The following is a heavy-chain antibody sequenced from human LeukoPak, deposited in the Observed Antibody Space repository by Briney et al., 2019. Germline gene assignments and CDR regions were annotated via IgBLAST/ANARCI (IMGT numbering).Heavy chain of an antibody. Sequence: VKPSETLSLTCTVSGGSISSYYWSWIRQPPGKGLEWIGYIYYSGSTNYNPSLKSRVTISVDTSKNQFSLKLSSVTAADTAVYYCARGRTGYSYGYGWFDPWGQGTLVTVSS. CDR3: ARGRTGYSYGYGWFDP. V-gene: IGHV4-59*08. J-gene: IGHJ5*02. CDR1: GGSISSYY. D-gene: IGHD5-18*01. CDR2: IYYSGST.